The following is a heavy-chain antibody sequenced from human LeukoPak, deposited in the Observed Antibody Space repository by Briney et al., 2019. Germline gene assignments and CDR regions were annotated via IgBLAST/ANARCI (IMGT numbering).Heavy chain of an antibody. CDR1: GFTFSRYE. J-gene: IGHJ4*02. Sequence: GGSLRLSCSASGFTFSRYEMNWVRQAPGKGLEWISYITGSGDTIYYADSVKGRFTISRDNAKNSLFLQMNSLTADDTAVYYCARERTTIVSGTTIGAHWGQGTLVTVSS. V-gene: IGHV3-48*03. CDR2: ITGSGDTI. CDR3: ARERTTIVSGTTIGAH. D-gene: IGHD2/OR15-2a*01.